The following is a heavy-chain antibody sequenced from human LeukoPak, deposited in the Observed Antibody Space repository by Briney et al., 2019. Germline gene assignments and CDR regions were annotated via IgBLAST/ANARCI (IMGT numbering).Heavy chain of an antibody. CDR2: MNPYSGDR. D-gene: IGHD4-17*01. V-gene: IGHV1-8*03. J-gene: IGHJ4*02. Sequence: GASVTVTCKTSRYTFTSYHINWVRQATGQGLEWMGWMNPYSGDRGYAQKFQGRVSITSDTSISTAYMELSSLRSEDTAVYFCARTTSLTASGYDYWGQGTLVTVSS. CDR1: RYTFTSYH. CDR3: ARTTSLTASGYDY.